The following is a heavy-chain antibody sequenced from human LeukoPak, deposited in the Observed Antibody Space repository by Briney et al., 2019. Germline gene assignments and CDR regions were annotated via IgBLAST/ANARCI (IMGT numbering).Heavy chain of an antibody. CDR1: GFTFSTYS. D-gene: IGHD2-15*01. CDR2: ISCSSDYI. J-gene: IGHJ5*02. V-gene: IGHV3-21*01. Sequence: GGSLRLSCAASGFTFSTYSMNWVRQAPGKGLEWVSSISCSSDYIYYADSVKGRFTISRDNAKNSLYLQMNSLRDEDTAVYYCARGPGCSGGSCYSSGWFDPWGQGTLVTVSS. CDR3: ARGPGCSGGSCYSSGWFDP.